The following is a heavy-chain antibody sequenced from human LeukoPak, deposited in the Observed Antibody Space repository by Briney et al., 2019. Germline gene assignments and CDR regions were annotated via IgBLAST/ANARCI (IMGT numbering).Heavy chain of an antibody. CDR3: ATTYYDFWSGLDY. V-gene: IGHV4-39*01. CDR1: GFTITTNY. J-gene: IGHJ4*02. Sequence: GSLRLSCAASGFTITTNYMNWVRQPPGKGLEWIGSIYYSGSTYYNPSLKSRVTISVDTSKNQFSLKLSSVTAADTAVYYCATTYYDFWSGLDYWGQGTLVTVSS. CDR2: IYYSGST. D-gene: IGHD3-3*01.